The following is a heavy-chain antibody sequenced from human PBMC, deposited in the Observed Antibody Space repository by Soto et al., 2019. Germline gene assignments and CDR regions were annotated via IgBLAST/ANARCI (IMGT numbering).Heavy chain of an antibody. J-gene: IGHJ4*02. D-gene: IGHD4-17*01. CDR2: ITSNENNR. CDR1: GFTFSSTA. Sequence: QVQLVDSGGGVVQPGRSLRLSCAASGFTFSSTAMHWVRQAPGKGLEWVAVITSNENNRYYADSIKGRFTISRDNSKNTVYLQLNSLRPEDTAVYYCASVPLSNYGDSYYFDYWGQGTLVTVSS. V-gene: IGHV3-30-3*01. CDR3: ASVPLSNYGDSYYFDY.